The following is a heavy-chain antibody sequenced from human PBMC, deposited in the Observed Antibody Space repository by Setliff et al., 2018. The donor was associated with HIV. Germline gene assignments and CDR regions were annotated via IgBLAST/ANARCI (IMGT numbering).Heavy chain of an antibody. CDR3: ARGPEYGDYVDAYLFDY. D-gene: IGHD4-17*01. CDR2: IYYSGST. Sequence: SETLSLTCNVSGGSISSHYWSWIRQPPGKGLEWIGYIYYSGSTNYNPSLKSRVTISVDTSKTQFSLKLSSVTAADTAVYYCARGPEYGDYVDAYLFDYWGQGTLVTVSS. V-gene: IGHV4-59*11. J-gene: IGHJ4*02. CDR1: GGSISSHY.